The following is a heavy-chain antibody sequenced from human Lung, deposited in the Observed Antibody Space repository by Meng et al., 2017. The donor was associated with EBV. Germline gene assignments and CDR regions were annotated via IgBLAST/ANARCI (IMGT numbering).Heavy chain of an antibody. Sequence: QVQLQQGGAGLFKPSETLCLTCAVYGGSFSCYYWSWIRQPPGKGLEWIGEINHSGSTNYNPSLRSRVTISVDTSKNQFSLKLSSVTAADTAVYYCARGFLSFVRVFDYWGQGTLVTVSS. J-gene: IGHJ4*02. CDR1: GGSFSCYY. V-gene: IGHV4-34*01. CDR3: ARGFLSFVRVFDY. D-gene: IGHD2/OR15-2a*01. CDR2: INHSGST.